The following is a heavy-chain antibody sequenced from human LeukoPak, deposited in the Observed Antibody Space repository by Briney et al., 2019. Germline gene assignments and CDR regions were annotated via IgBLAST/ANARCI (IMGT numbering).Heavy chain of an antibody. CDR1: GYTFTGYY. J-gene: IGHJ5*02. CDR3: ARDNSVEDTAWWFDP. D-gene: IGHD4-23*01. Sequence: ASVKVSCKASGYTFTGYYMHWVRQAPGQGLEWMGWINPSGGSTSYAQKFQGRVTMTGDMSTSTDYMELSSLRSEDTAVYYCARDNSVEDTAWWFDPWGQGTLVTVSS. V-gene: IGHV1-46*01. CDR2: INPSGGST.